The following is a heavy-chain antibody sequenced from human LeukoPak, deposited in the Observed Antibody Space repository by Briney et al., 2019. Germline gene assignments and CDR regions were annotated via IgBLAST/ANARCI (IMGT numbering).Heavy chain of an antibody. Sequence: SETLSLTCTVSGGSISSTNSYWGWIRQSPRKGLEWIGNIYSSGSSYYNPSLKSRVTISIDTSENQFSLKLTSVTAADTAVYYCARKREGPTTGIDYWGQGTLVTVSS. V-gene: IGHV4-39*07. CDR1: GGSISSTNSY. CDR2: IYSSGSS. CDR3: ARKREGPTTGIDY. D-gene: IGHD1-26*01. J-gene: IGHJ4*02.